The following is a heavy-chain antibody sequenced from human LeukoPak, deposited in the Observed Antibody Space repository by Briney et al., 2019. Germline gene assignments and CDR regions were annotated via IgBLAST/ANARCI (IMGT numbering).Heavy chain of an antibody. V-gene: IGHV4-38-2*02. CDR2: IYHSGST. CDR1: GYSISSGYY. D-gene: IGHD4-17*01. Sequence: SETLSLTCTVSGYSISSGYYWGWIRQPPGKGLEWIGYIYHSGSTYYNPSLKSRVTISVDRSKNQFSLKLSSVTAADTAVYYCARNDNGDIWVYWGQGTLVTVSS. J-gene: IGHJ4*02. CDR3: ARNDNGDIWVY.